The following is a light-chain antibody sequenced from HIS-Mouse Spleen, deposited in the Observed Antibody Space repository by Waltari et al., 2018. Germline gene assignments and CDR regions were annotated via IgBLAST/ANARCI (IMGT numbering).Light chain of an antibody. V-gene: IGLV2-11*01. Sequence: QSALTQPRSVSGSPGQSVTISRPGTSSDVGGYNYVPWYQQHPSKAPKLMIYDVSKRPSGVPDRFSGSKSGNTASLTISGLQAEDEADYYCCSYAGSYTYVFGTGTKVTVL. CDR1: SSDVGGYNY. CDR2: DVS. J-gene: IGLJ1*01. CDR3: CSYAGSYTYV.